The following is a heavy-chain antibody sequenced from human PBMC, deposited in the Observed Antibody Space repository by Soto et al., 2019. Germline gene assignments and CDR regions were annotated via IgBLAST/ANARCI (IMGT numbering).Heavy chain of an antibody. V-gene: IGHV1-69*13. CDR1: GGTFSSYA. CDR3: ARVGYSYAQYYYYGMDV. D-gene: IGHD5-18*01. J-gene: IGHJ6*02. Sequence: ASVKVSCKASGGTFSSYAISWVRQAPGQGLEWMGGIIPIFGTANYAQKFQGRVTITADESTSTAYMELSSLRSEDTAVYYCARVGYSYAQYYYYGMDVWGQGTTVTVSS. CDR2: IIPIFGTA.